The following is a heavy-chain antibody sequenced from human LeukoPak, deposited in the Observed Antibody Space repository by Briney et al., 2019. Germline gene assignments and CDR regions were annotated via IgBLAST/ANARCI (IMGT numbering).Heavy chain of an antibody. D-gene: IGHD3/OR15-3a*01. CDR1: GDSISGSFYD. V-gene: IGHV4-39*01. J-gene: IGHJ4*02. CDR3: ARRGLIDY. Sequence: SESLSLACTVSGDSISGSFYDWGCIRQPPGKGLEWIGSIYYSGSTYYNPSLKSRVTISVDTSKNQFSLNLSSVTGAGTAVYCCARRGLIDYWRQGTLVTVSS. CDR2: IYYSGST.